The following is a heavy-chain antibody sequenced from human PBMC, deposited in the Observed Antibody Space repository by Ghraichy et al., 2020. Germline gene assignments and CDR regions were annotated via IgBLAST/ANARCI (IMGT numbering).Heavy chain of an antibody. D-gene: IGHD3-10*01. CDR1: GTSIRAYF. CDR3: ARMGGYKAPLWY. J-gene: IGHJ4*02. Sequence: SQTLSHTCTVSGTSIRAYFWSWIRQPPGKGLEWIGDIFYSGGASYNPSLKSRVTISIDASNNQFSLNLTSVTAADTAVYYCARMGGYKAPLWYWSQGTLVAVSS. V-gene: IGHV4-59*01. CDR2: IFYSGGA.